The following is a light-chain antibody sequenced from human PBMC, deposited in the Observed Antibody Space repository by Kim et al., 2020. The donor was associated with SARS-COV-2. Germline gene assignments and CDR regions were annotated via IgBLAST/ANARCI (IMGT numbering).Light chain of an antibody. CDR2: YDG. J-gene: IGLJ3*02. V-gene: IGLV3-21*01. Sequence: SYELTQPPSVSVAPGQTATLTCGGDNIGSKSVHWYQQRPRQAPVLIIYYDGDRPSGIPARISGSNSGNTATLTIARVEAGDEADYHCQVWDTTSDHPGVFGGGTQLTVL. CDR1: NIGSKS. CDR3: QVWDTTSDHPGV.